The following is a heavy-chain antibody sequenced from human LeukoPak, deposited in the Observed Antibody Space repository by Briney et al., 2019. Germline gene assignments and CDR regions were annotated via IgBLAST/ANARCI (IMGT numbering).Heavy chain of an antibody. V-gene: IGHV4-61*08. CDR2: IYYSGST. D-gene: IGHD1-26*01. Sequence: SETLSLTCTVSGGSISSGGYYWSWIRQPPGKGLEWIGYIYYSGSTNYNPSLKSRVTISVDTSKNQFSLKLSSVTAADTAVYYCARHGTAMAPPYYFDYWGQGTLVTVSS. J-gene: IGHJ4*02. CDR1: GGSISSGGYY. CDR3: ARHGTAMAPPYYFDY.